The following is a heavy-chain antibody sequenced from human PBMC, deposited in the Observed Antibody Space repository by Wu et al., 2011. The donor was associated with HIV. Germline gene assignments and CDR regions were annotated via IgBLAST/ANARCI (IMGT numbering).Heavy chain of an antibody. V-gene: IGHV1-18*01. Sequence: QVQLVQSGAEVRKPGASVKASCKASGYTFTSYGYSWVRQAPGQGLEWMGWIGAYDGDTNYAQKLQGRVTMTTDTSTSTAYMDLRSLRSDDTAVYYCARDRLLDAFDIWGQGTMVTVSS. J-gene: IGHJ3*02. CDR2: IGAYDGDT. CDR1: GYTFTSYG. D-gene: IGHD6-25*01. CDR3: ARDRLLDAFDI.